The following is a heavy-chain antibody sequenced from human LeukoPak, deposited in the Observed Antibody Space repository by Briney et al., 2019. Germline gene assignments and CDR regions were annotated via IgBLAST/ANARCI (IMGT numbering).Heavy chain of an antibody. CDR2: IYYSVNT. CDR1: GGSISSYY. J-gene: IGHJ5*02. Sequence: SETLSLTCTVSGGSISSYYWSWIRQPPGKGMEWIGYIYYSVNTNYNPSLKSRVTISVDTSKNQFSLKLISVTAADTVVYYCARDRKGFDPRGQGTLVSVSS. CDR3: ARDRKGFDP. V-gene: IGHV4-59*01.